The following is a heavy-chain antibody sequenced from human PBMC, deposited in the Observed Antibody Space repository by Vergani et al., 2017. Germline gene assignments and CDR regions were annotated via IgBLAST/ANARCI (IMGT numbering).Heavy chain of an antibody. CDR2: IYYSGST. J-gene: IGHJ4*02. CDR1: GGSISSSSYY. CDR3: ARDQAQGSGYHFQY. V-gene: IGHV4-39*07. Sequence: QLQLQESGPGLVKPSETLSLTCTVSGGSISSSSYYWGWIRQPPGKGLEWIGSIYYSGSTYYNPSLKSRVTISVDTSKNQFSLKLSSVTAADTAVYYCARDQAQGSGYHFQYWGQGTLVTVSS. D-gene: IGHD3-22*01.